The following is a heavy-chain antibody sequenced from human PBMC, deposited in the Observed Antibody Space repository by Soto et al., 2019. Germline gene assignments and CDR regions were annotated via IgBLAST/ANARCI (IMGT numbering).Heavy chain of an antibody. D-gene: IGHD1-26*01. Sequence: VQMVESGGGVVQPGRSLRLSCAASGFTFSNYVIHWVRQAPGKGLEWVAVISADGSRRYYAESVKGRFTISRDNSEKTLFLQMNSQRTEDTALYYCATSGSYDYWGRGTLVTVSS. CDR1: GFTFSNYV. CDR3: ATSGSYDY. J-gene: IGHJ4*02. CDR2: ISADGSRR. V-gene: IGHV3-30-3*01.